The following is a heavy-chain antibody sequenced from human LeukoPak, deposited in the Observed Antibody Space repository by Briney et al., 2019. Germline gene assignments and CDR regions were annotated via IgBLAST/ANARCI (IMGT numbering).Heavy chain of an antibody. Sequence: TGGSLRLSCAASGFTFSSYGMHWVGQAPGKGLEWVAFIRYDGSNKYYADSVKGRFTISRDNSKNTLYLQMNSLRAEDTAVYYCAKDLLEWLSIAYYYYMDVWGKGTTVTVSS. CDR1: GFTFSSYG. J-gene: IGHJ6*03. V-gene: IGHV3-30*02. D-gene: IGHD3-3*01. CDR3: AKDLLEWLSIAYYYYMDV. CDR2: IRYDGSNK.